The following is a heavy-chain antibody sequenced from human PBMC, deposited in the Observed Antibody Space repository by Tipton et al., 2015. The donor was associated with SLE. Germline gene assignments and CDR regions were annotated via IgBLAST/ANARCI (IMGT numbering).Heavy chain of an antibody. CDR2: IDYSGST. Sequence: LRLSCTVSGASISDYYWTWIRQFPGKGLEWIGYIDYSGSTNYNPPLKSRLTISGDTSKNQFSLHLSSVTAADTAVYYCARVKPNSYHDAFDIWGQGTMVTVSS. J-gene: IGHJ3*02. CDR1: GASISDYY. D-gene: IGHD5-18*01. CDR3: ARVKPNSYHDAFDI. V-gene: IGHV4-59*08.